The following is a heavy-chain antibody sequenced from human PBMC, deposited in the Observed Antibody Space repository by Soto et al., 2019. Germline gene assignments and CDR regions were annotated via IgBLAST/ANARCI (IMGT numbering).Heavy chain of an antibody. CDR2: INPNSGGT. J-gene: IGHJ6*02. CDR1: GYTFTGYY. Sequence: ASVKVSCKASGYTFTGYYMHWVRQAPGQGLEWMGWINPNSGGTNYAQKFQGRVTMTRDTSISTAYMELSRLRSDDTAVYYCARVQPGYYYYYGMDVWGQXTTVTVS. V-gene: IGHV1-2*02. CDR3: ARVQPGYYYYYGMDV.